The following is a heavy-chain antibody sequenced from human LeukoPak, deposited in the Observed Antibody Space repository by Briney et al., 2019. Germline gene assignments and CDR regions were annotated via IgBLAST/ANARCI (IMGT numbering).Heavy chain of an antibody. Sequence: ASVKVSCKASGGTFSSYAISWVRQAPRQGLEWMGGIIPIFGTANYAQKFQGRVTITTDESTSTAYMELSSLRSEDTAVYYCARGKFAAAGIDDAFDIWGQGTMVTVSS. CDR3: ARGKFAAAGIDDAFDI. CDR1: GGTFSSYA. CDR2: IIPIFGTA. V-gene: IGHV1-69*05. J-gene: IGHJ3*02. D-gene: IGHD6-13*01.